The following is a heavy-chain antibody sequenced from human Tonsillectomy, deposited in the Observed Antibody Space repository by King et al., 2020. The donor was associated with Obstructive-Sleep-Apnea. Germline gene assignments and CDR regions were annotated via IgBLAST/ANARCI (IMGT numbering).Heavy chain of an antibody. D-gene: IGHD3-10*01. CDR2: INHSGST. J-gene: IGHJ4*02. Sequence: VQLQQWGAGLLKPSETLSLTCAVYGVSFSGYYWSWIRQPPGKGLEWIGEINHSGSTNYNPSLKSRVTISVDTSKNQFSLKLSSVTAADTAVYYCARVQHYYGSGSYPDYWGQGTLVTVSS. V-gene: IGHV4-34*01. CDR3: ARVQHYYGSGSYPDY. CDR1: GVSFSGYY.